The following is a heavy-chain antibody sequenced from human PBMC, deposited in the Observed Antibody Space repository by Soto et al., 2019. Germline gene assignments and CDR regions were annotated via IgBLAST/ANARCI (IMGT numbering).Heavy chain of an antibody. J-gene: IGHJ4*02. CDR3: AKDHDYGGSSGPFDY. Sequence: GGSLRLSCAASGFTFSSYAMSWVRQAPGKGLEWVSAISGSGGSTYYADSVKGRFTISRDNSKNTLYLQMNSLRAEDTAVYYCAKDHDYGGSSGPFDYWGQGTLVTVSS. D-gene: IGHD2-15*01. CDR1: GFTFSSYA. V-gene: IGHV3-23*01. CDR2: ISGSGGST.